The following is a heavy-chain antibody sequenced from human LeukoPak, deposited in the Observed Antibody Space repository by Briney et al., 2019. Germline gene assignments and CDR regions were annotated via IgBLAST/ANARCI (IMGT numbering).Heavy chain of an antibody. Sequence: SSETLSLTCTVSGGSISSGSYYLSWIRQPAGKGLEWIGRIYTSGSTNYNPSLKSRVTISVDTSKNQFSLKLSSVTAADTAVYYCARDPDYWGQGTLVTVSS. CDR3: ARDPDY. J-gene: IGHJ4*02. CDR2: IYTSGST. CDR1: GGSISSGSYY. V-gene: IGHV4-61*02.